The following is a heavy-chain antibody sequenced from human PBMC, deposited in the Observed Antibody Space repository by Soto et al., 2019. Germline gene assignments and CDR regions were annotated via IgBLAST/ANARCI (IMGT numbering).Heavy chain of an antibody. CDR1: GFTFSTYA. Sequence: EVQVLESGGDLVQPGGSLRLSCAASGFTFSTYAMSWVRQAPGKGLEWVSAIGHSGDITYYADSVKGRFTISRDNSKNTLWLQMSSLRAEDTAVYYCVAISRYSGGSGDYWGQGTLVTVSS. CDR3: VAISRYSGGSGDY. V-gene: IGHV3-23*01. CDR2: IGHSGDIT. J-gene: IGHJ4*02. D-gene: IGHD1-26*01.